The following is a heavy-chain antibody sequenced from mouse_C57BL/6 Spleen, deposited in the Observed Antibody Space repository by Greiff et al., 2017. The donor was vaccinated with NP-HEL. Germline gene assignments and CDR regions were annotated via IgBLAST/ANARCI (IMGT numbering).Heavy chain of an antibody. CDR2: ISDGGSYT. D-gene: IGHD2-3*01. J-gene: IGHJ1*03. V-gene: IGHV5-4*01. Sequence: EVKLVESGGGLVKPGGSLKLSCAASGFTFSSYAMSWVRQTPEKRLEWVATISDGGSYTYYPDNVKGRFTISRDNAKNNLYLQMSHLKSEDTAMYYCARDGYSSWYFDVWGTGTTVTVSS. CDR3: ARDGYSSWYFDV. CDR1: GFTFSSYA.